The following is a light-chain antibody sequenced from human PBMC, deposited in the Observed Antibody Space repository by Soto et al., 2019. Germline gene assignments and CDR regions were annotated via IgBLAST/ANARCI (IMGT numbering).Light chain of an antibody. V-gene: IGKV3-11*01. Sequence: EIVLAQSPATLSLSPGERATLSCRASQSVSSYLAWYQQKPGQAPRLLIFDASNRASGIPARFSGSGSGTAFTLAISSLEPEDFAVYYVQQRSNWGLTFGGGTKVEIK. CDR3: QQRSNWGLT. CDR1: QSVSSY. CDR2: DAS. J-gene: IGKJ4*01.